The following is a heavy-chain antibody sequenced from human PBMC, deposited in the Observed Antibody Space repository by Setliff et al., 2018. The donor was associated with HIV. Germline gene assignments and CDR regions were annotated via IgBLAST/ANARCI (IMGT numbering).Heavy chain of an antibody. Sequence: GASVKVSCKASGGIFSNYAINWVRQAPGQGLEWMGGIIPIFGTATYAQKFQGRVTITADESTSTAYMELSSLRSADTAVYYCARGSKRWLQFDFFDYWGQGTLVTVSS. CDR2: IIPIFGTA. D-gene: IGHD5-12*01. CDR1: GGIFSNYA. CDR3: ARGSKRWLQFDFFDY. J-gene: IGHJ4*02. V-gene: IGHV1-69*13.